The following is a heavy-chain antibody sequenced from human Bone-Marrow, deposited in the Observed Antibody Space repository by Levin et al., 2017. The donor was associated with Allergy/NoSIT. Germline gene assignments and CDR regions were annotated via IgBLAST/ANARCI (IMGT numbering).Heavy chain of an antibody. CDR3: ARDRSAGYDFLDP. CDR1: GFTFSSYA. Sequence: GGSLRLSCAASGFTFSSYAMHWVRQAPGKGLEWVAVISYDGSNKYYADSVKGRFTISRDNSKNTLYLQMNSLRAEDTAVYYCARDRSAGYDFLDPWGQGTLVTVSS. CDR2: ISYDGSNK. V-gene: IGHV3-30*04. J-gene: IGHJ5*02. D-gene: IGHD3-3*01.